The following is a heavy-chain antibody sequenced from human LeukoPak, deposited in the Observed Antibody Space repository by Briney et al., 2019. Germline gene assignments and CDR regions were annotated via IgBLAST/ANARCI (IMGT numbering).Heavy chain of an antibody. J-gene: IGHJ4*02. CDR3: ARQNLNSSLYSFDY. V-gene: IGHV4-34*01. D-gene: IGHD3-16*02. Sequence: SETLSLTCAVYGGSFSGYYWTWIRQPPGKGLEWIGEINHSESTNYNPSLKCRVAISVDTSKNQFSLKLTSLTAADTAVYYCARQNLNSSLYSFDYWGQGTLVTVSS. CDR1: GGSFSGYY. CDR2: INHSEST.